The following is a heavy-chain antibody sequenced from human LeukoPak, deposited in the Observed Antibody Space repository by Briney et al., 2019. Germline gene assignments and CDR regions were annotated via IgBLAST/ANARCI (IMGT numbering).Heavy chain of an antibody. CDR3: ARGLSGLVVPAAIGSDYFDY. J-gene: IGHJ4*02. D-gene: IGHD2-2*01. CDR2: IIPIFGTA. V-gene: IGHV1-69*13. CDR1: GGTFSSYA. Sequence: ASVKVSCKASGGTFSSYAISWVRQVPGQGLEWMGGIIPIFGTANYAQKFQGRVTITADESTSTAYMELSSLRSEDTAVYYCARGLSGLVVPAAIGSDYFDYWGQGTLVTVSS.